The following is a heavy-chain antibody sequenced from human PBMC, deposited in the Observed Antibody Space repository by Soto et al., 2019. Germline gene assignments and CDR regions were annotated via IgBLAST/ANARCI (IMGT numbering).Heavy chain of an antibody. CDR2: ISACNGNT. CDR1: GYTFTSYA. V-gene: IGHV1-18*01. J-gene: IGHJ6*02. Sequence: ASVTVSCKASGYTFTSYARHWVRQAPGQGLEWMGWISACNGNTNYSQKLQGRVTMTTDTSTSTAYMELRSLRSDDTAVYYCARGSDTAMVMWVDVWGQGTTVTVSS. CDR3: ARGSDTAMVMWVDV. D-gene: IGHD5-18*01.